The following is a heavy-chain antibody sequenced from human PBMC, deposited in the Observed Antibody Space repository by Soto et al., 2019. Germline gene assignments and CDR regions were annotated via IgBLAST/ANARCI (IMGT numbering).Heavy chain of an antibody. Sequence: SETLSLTCTVSGGSVNSDSYYWSWIRQPPGKRLEWIGSLYYSGSTNYNPSLKSRVTISVDTSKNQFSLRLSSVTAADTAVYFCARDYGDYVWYNGMDVWGQGTTVTVSS. CDR2: LYYSGST. CDR1: GGSVNSDSYY. J-gene: IGHJ6*02. CDR3: ARDYGDYVWYNGMDV. V-gene: IGHV4-61*01. D-gene: IGHD4-17*01.